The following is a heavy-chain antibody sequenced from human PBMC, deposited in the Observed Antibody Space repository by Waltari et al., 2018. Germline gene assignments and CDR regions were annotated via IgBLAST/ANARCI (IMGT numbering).Heavy chain of an antibody. Sequence: EVQLVESGGRLIQPGGSLRLSCAASGVTVSTNSMSWVRRAPGKGLEWVSVIYSGGGTYYADSVKGRLTISRDKSKNTLYLQMNRMRVDDTAVYFCARATVTTGSGMAVWGQGTTVIVSS. V-gene: IGHV3-53*01. CDR3: ARATVTTGSGMAV. D-gene: IGHD4-17*01. CDR2: IYSGGGT. J-gene: IGHJ6*02. CDR1: GVTVSTNS.